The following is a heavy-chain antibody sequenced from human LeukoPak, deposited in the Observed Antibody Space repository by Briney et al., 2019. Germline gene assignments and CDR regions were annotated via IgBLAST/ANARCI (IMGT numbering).Heavy chain of an antibody. J-gene: IGHJ4*02. CDR2: IYYSGNT. D-gene: IGHD6-19*01. CDR1: RDSITSSDYH. Sequence: SETLSLTCTVSRDSITSSDYHWDWIRQPPGKGLEWIGTIYYSGNTYYKPSLDSRATISVDASKTQFSLKLRSVTAADTAVYHCARRAAHGGWRFDYWGQGTLVTVSS. CDR3: ARRAAHGGWRFDY. V-gene: IGHV4-39*01.